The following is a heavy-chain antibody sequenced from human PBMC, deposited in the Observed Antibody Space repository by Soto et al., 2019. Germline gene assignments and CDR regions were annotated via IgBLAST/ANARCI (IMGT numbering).Heavy chain of an antibody. V-gene: IGHV1-18*04. CDR3: ASWAGQVRDFGGPYGY. CDR2: ISGYNGNT. J-gene: IGHJ4*02. D-gene: IGHD4-17*01. CDR1: ADTFTSYY. Sequence: GASVKVSCKAPADTFTSYYIHWVRQAPGHGLEWMGWISGYNGNTNYPQNLQGRVTMSTDTSTNTAYMELRSLRSDDTAVYYCASWAGQVRDFGGPYGYWGQGTLVTVSS.